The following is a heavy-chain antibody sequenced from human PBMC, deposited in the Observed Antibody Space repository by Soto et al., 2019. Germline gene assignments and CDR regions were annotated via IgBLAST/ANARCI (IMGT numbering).Heavy chain of an antibody. CDR3: ARDGPSGRYVFDP. D-gene: IGHD3-10*01. J-gene: IGHJ5*02. V-gene: IGHV1-69*08. CDR1: GGTFSSYT. CDR2: IIPILGIA. Sequence: QVQLVQSGAEVKKPGSSVKVSCKASGGTFSSYTISWVRQAPGQGLEWMGRIIPILGIANYAQKFQGRVTINAYKSTSTAYMELSSLRSEDTAVYYGARDGPSGRYVFDPWGQGTLVTVSS.